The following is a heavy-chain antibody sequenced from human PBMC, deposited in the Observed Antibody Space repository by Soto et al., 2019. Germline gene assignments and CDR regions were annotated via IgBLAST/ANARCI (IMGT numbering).Heavy chain of an antibody. J-gene: IGHJ6*03. CDR3: AGNCSSTSCYEDYYYYYMDV. Sequence: SETLSLTCTVSGGSISSSSYYWGWIRQPPGKGLEWIGSIYYSGSTYYNPSLKSRVTISVDTSKNQFSLKLSSVTAADTAVYYCAGNCSSTSCYEDYYYYYMDVWGKGTTVTVSS. CDR1: GGSISSSSYY. CDR2: IYYSGST. D-gene: IGHD2-2*01. V-gene: IGHV4-39*01.